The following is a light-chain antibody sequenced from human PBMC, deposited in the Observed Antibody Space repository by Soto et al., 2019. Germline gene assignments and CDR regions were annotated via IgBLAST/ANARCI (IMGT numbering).Light chain of an antibody. CDR1: QSIYTY. Sequence: DIQLTQSPSSLSASVGDRVSINCRASQSIYTYLNWFQLKPRKGPKLLIFASSSLQSGVPSSCSGSGSGADFSLTISSLQPEDFATYCCQQTYSNTLSFGGGTRV. V-gene: IGKV1-39*01. J-gene: IGKJ4*01. CDR2: ASS. CDR3: QQTYSNTLS.